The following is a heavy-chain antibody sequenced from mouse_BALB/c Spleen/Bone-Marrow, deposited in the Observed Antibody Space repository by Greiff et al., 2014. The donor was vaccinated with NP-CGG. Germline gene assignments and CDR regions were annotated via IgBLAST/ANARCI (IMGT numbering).Heavy chain of an antibody. D-gene: IGHD2-1*01. CDR1: GYAFTNYL. Sequence: QVQLQQSGAELVRPGTSVKVSCKASGYAFTNYLIEWVKQRPGQGLEWIGVINPGSGGTNYNEKFKGKATLTADKSSSTAYMQLSSLTSDDSAVYSCARIYYGNYYWGQGTTLTVSS. CDR2: INPGSGGT. CDR3: ARIYYGNYY. V-gene: IGHV1-54*01. J-gene: IGHJ2*01.